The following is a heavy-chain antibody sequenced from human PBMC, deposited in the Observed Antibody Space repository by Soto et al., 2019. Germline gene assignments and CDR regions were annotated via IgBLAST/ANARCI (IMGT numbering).Heavy chain of an antibody. Sequence: GGSLRLSCAASGFTFSSYAMSWVRQAPGKGLEWVSAISGSGGSTYYADSVKGLFTISRDNSKNTLYLQMNSLRAEDTAVYYCAKDLTPYYDILTGFAYWGQGTLVTVSS. CDR2: ISGSGGST. CDR3: AKDLTPYYDILTGFAY. D-gene: IGHD3-9*01. CDR1: GFTFSSYA. J-gene: IGHJ4*02. V-gene: IGHV3-23*01.